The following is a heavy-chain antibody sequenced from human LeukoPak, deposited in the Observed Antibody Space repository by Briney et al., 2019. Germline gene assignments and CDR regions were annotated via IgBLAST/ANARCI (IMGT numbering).Heavy chain of an antibody. CDR1: GFTFSSYW. V-gene: IGHV3-7*03. CDR2: IKKDGSEK. Sequence: PGGSLRLSCAASGFTFSSYWMSWVRQAPGKGLEWVANIKKDGSEKYYVDSVKGRFTISRDNSKNTLYLQMNSLRAEDTAVYYCAKDLGGQLRYFDSGDGPFDYWGQGTLVTVSS. D-gene: IGHD3-9*01. J-gene: IGHJ4*02. CDR3: AKDLGGQLRYFDSGDGPFDY.